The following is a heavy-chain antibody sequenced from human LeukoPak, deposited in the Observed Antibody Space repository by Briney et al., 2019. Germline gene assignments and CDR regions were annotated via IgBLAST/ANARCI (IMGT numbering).Heavy chain of an antibody. CDR2: VRSKAYGGTT. CDR1: GFTFGDYA. CDR3: TRVLSGGGCIDY. Sequence: GGSLRLSCTASGFTFGDYAMSWVRKAPGKGLEWAGFVRSKAYGGTTDYAPSVKRRFTISTDDSKSTAYLQMNSPKAADTAVYYCTRVLSGGGCIDYWGQGTLVTVSP. D-gene: IGHD3-16*01. J-gene: IGHJ4*02. V-gene: IGHV3-49*04.